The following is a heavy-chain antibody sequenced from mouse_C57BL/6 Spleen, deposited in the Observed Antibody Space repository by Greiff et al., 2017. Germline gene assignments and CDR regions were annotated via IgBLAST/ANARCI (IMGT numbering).Heavy chain of an antibody. J-gene: IGHJ2*01. D-gene: IGHD1-1*01. Sequence: QVQLQQPGTELVMPGASVKLSCKASGYTFTSYWMHWVKQRPGQGLEWIGNINPRNGGTNYNQKFKSKATLTVDKSSSTAYMQLSSLTSEDSAVYYCAREEHYYGSTVDCWGQGTTLTVSS. CDR1: GYTFTSYW. CDR3: AREEHYYGSTVDC. V-gene: IGHV1-53*01. CDR2: INPRNGGT.